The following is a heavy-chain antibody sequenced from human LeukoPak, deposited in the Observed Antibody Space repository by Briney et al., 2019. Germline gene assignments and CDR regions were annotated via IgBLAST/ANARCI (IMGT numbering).Heavy chain of an antibody. J-gene: IGHJ3*02. CDR3: ARHFDFPNAFDI. V-gene: IGHV4-39*01. CDR2: IYYSGST. D-gene: IGHD3-3*01. Sequence: PSETLSLTCTVSGGSISSSSYYWGWIRQPPGKGLEWIGSIYYSGSTYYNPSLKSRVTISVDTSKNQFSLRLSSVTAADTAVYYRARHFDFPNAFDIWGQGTMVTVSS. CDR1: GGSISSSSYY.